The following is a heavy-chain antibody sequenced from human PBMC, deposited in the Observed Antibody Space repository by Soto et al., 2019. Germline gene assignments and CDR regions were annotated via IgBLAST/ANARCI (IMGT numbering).Heavy chain of an antibody. CDR1: GFTFNNYG. CDR2: ISYDESNK. CDR3: ARVGQSNYYDSSGYPDY. D-gene: IGHD3-22*01. Sequence: PGGSLRLSCAASGFTFNNYGMHWVRQAPGKGLEWVAVISYDESNKYYGDSVKGRFTISRDNSKNTLYLQMNSLRAEDTAVYYCARVGQSNYYDSSGYPDYWGQGTLVTVSS. J-gene: IGHJ4*02. V-gene: IGHV3-30*03.